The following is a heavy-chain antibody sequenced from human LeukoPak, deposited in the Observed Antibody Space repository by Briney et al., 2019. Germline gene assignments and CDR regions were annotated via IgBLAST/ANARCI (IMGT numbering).Heavy chain of an antibody. CDR2: IDQDGRGK. J-gene: IGHJ4*02. Sequence: GGSLRLSCAASGFTFSRYWRRWVRQATGKGGEGVANIDQDGRGKYHADSVTGPFTISRDNAKNSLYLQMNSLRADDTAVYYCARDHDGKDYWGQGTLVTVSS. CDR3: ARDHDGKDY. CDR1: GFTFSRYW. V-gene: IGHV3-7*01.